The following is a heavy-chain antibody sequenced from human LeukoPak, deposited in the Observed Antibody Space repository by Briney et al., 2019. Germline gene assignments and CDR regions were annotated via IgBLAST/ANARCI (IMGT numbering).Heavy chain of an antibody. CDR3: ARQGNRYYYDSSGYLGPRKYYFDY. D-gene: IGHD3-22*01. Sequence: SETLSLTCAVYGGSFSGYYWSWIRQPPGKGLEWIGEINHSGSTNYNPSLKSRVTISVDTSKNQFSLKLSSVTAADTAVYYCARQGNRYYYDSSGYLGPRKYYFDYWGQGTLVTVSS. CDR1: GGSFSGYY. J-gene: IGHJ4*02. CDR2: INHSGST. V-gene: IGHV4-34*01.